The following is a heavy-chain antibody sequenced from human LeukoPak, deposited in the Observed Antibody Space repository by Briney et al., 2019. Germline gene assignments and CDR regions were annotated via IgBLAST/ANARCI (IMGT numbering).Heavy chain of an antibody. CDR3: ARVATRMVRGVPFDY. J-gene: IGHJ4*02. CDR1: GYTFTGYY. D-gene: IGHD3-10*01. V-gene: IGHV1-2*02. Sequence: ASVKVSCKASGYTFTGYYMHWVRQAPGQGLEWMGWINPSSGGTNYAQKFQGRVTMTRDTSISTAYMELSRLRSDDTAVYYCARVATRMVRGVPFDYWGQGTLVTVSS. CDR2: INPSSGGT.